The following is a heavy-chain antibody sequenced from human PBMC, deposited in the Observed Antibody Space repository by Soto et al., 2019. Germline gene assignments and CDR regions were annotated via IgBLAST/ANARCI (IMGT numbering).Heavy chain of an antibody. CDR1: GGSISSGGYY. D-gene: IGHD3-9*01. CDR2: IYYSGST. Sequence: QVQLQESGPGLVKPSQTLSLTCTVSGGSISSGGYYWSWIRQHPGKGLEWIGYIYYSGSTYYNPSLKSRVTISVDTSKNQFSLKLSSVSAADTAVYYCARVPYYDILTGYYYYGMDVWGQGTTVTVSS. J-gene: IGHJ6*02. V-gene: IGHV4-31*03. CDR3: ARVPYYDILTGYYYYGMDV.